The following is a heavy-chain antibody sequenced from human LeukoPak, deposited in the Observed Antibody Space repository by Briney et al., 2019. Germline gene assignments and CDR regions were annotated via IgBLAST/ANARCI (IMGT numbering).Heavy chain of an antibody. J-gene: IGHJ4*02. CDR2: INPNSGGT. CDR1: GYTFTSYD. V-gene: IGHV1-2*02. Sequence: EASVKVSCKASGYTFTSYDINWVRQATGQGLEWMGWINPNSGGTNYAQKFQGRVTMTRDTSISTAYMELSRLRSDDTAVYYCARHSAYYYDSSGPYFDYWGQGTLVTVSS. D-gene: IGHD3-22*01. CDR3: ARHSAYYYDSSGPYFDY.